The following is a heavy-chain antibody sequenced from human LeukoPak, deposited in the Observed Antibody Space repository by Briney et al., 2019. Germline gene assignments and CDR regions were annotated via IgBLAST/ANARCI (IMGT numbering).Heavy chain of an antibody. CDR3: ARVVAAVADSWFDP. J-gene: IGHJ5*02. V-gene: IGHV4-34*01. CDR2: INHSGST. Sequence: NPSETLSLTCAVYGGSFSGYYWSWIRQPPGKGLEWIGEINHSGSTNYNPSLKSRVTISVDTSKNQFSLKLSSVTAADTAVYYCARVVAAVADSWFDPWGQGTLVTVSS. CDR1: GGSFSGYY. D-gene: IGHD6-19*01.